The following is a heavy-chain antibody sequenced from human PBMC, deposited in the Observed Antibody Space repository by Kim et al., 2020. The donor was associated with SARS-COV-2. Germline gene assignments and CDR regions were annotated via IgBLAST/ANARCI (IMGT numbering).Heavy chain of an antibody. Sequence: YDGSNKYYADSVKGRFTISRDNSKNTLYLQMNSLRAEDTAVYYCARVSSNWGQGTLVTVSS. CDR3: ARVSSN. D-gene: IGHD3-10*01. J-gene: IGHJ4*02. V-gene: IGHV3-30*01. CDR2: YDGSNK.